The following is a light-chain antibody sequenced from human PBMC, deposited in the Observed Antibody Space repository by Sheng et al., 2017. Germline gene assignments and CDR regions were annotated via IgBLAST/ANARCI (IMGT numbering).Light chain of an antibody. CDR2: KAS. CDR1: QSISSW. CDR3: LQYKSYPFT. V-gene: IGKV1-5*03. Sequence: DIQMTQSPSTLSASVGDRITITCRSSQSISSWLAWYQQKPGKAPKLLIYKASNLESGVPSRFSGSGSGTEFTLTISSLQAEDFATYYCLQYKSYPFTFGPGTTVDFK. J-gene: IGKJ3*01.